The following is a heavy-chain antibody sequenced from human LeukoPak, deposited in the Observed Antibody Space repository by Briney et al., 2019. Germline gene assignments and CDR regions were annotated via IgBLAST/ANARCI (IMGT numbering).Heavy chain of an antibody. Sequence: SVKLSCKASGGTFSSYAISWVRQAPGQGLEWMGGIIPIFGTANYAQKFQGRVTITADESTSTTYMELSSLRSEDTAVYYCAREPNYDILTGPTRYYYYMDVWGKGTTVTVSS. CDR1: GGTFSSYA. D-gene: IGHD3-9*01. J-gene: IGHJ6*03. V-gene: IGHV1-69*13. CDR3: AREPNYDILTGPTRYYYYMDV. CDR2: IIPIFGTA.